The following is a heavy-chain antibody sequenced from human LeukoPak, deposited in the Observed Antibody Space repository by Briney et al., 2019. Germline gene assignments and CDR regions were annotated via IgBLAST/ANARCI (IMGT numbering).Heavy chain of an antibody. CDR1: GGSFSGYY. CDR3: ARGRITMVRGAPLWFDP. CDR2: INHSGST. V-gene: IGHV4-34*01. J-gene: IGHJ5*02. Sequence: SSETLSLTCAVYGGSFSGYYWNWIRQPPGKGLEWIGEINHSGSTNYNSSLKSRVTISVDTSKNQFSLKLSSVTAADTAVYYCARGRITMVRGAPLWFDPWGQGTLVTVSS. D-gene: IGHD3-10*01.